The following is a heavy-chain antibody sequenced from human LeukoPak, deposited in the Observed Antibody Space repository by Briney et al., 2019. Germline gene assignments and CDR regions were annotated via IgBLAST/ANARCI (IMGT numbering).Heavy chain of an antibody. V-gene: IGHV3-11*04. Sequence: GGSLRLSCAASGFTFSDYYMSWVRQAPGKGLEWVSYISSSGSTIYYADSVKGRFTISRDNAKNSLYLQMNSLRAEDTAVYYCARDSGDSSFGAFDIWGQGTMVTVSS. CDR3: ARDSGDSSFGAFDI. J-gene: IGHJ3*02. CDR1: GFTFSDYY. D-gene: IGHD3-22*01. CDR2: ISSSGSTI.